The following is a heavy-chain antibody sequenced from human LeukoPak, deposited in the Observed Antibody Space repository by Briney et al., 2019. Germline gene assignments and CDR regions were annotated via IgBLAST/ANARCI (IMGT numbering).Heavy chain of an antibody. CDR1: GFTFSDYY. V-gene: IGHV3-11*06. CDR3: ARVGWTVAAGNPDY. Sequence: GGSLRLSCAASGFTFSDYYMIWIRQAPGKGLEWVSYISGSGSHTTYADSVRGRFTISRDNAKNSLSLQVNSLRADDTAVYYCARVGWTVAAGNPDYWGQGTLVTVSS. D-gene: IGHD6-13*01. CDR2: ISGSGSHT. J-gene: IGHJ4*02.